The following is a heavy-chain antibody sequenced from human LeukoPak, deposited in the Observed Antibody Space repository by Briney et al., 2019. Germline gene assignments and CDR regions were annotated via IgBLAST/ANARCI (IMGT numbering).Heavy chain of an antibody. D-gene: IGHD1-1*01. V-gene: IGHV3-23*01. J-gene: IGHJ5*01. CDR1: GFTFSSYG. Sequence: GGSLRLSCAASGFTFSSYGMSWVRQAPGKGLQWVSSISGSGGSTYYADSVQGRFTFSRDNSKNTLYLQMNSLRAEDSAIYYCAKDRTGTTGADWFDPWGQGTLVTVSS. CDR2: ISGSGGST. CDR3: AKDRTGTTGADWFDP.